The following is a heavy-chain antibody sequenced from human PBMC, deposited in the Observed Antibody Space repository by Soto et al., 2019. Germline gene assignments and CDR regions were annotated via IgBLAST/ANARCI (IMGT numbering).Heavy chain of an antibody. CDR3: ARDHRGLGSSSWYSSWTNWFDP. D-gene: IGHD6-13*01. Sequence: GASVKVSCKASGYTFTSYGISWVRQAPGQGLEWMGWISAYNGNTNYAQKLQGRVTMTTDTSTSTAYMELRSLRSDDTAVYYCARDHRGLGSSSWYSSWTNWFDPWGQGTLVTVSS. CDR1: GYTFTSYG. J-gene: IGHJ5*02. CDR2: ISAYNGNT. V-gene: IGHV1-18*04.